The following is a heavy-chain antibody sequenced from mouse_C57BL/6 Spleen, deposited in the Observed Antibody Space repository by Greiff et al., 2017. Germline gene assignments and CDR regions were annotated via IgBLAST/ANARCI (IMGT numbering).Heavy chain of an antibody. V-gene: IGHV5-6*01. D-gene: IGHD1-1*01. CDR2: ISSGGSYT. CDR3: ARQTPYYYGSSYVAWFAY. Sequence: EVQRLESGGDLVKPGGSLKLSCAASGFTFSSYGMSWVRQTPDKRLEWVATISSGGSYTYYPDSVKGRFTISRDNAKNTLYLQMSSLKSEDTAMYYCARQTPYYYGSSYVAWFAYWGQGTLVTVSA. CDR1: GFTFSSYG. J-gene: IGHJ3*01.